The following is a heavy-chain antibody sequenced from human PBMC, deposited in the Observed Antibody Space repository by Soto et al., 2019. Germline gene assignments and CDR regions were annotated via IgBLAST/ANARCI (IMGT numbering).Heavy chain of an antibody. CDR2: IIPIFETP. CDR1: GGTFNKYA. V-gene: IGHV1-69*01. J-gene: IGHJ4*02. D-gene: IGHD3-16*01. CDR3: ARSIGSGGVMGGFDY. Sequence: QGQLVQSGAEVRKPGSAVRVSCKASGGTFNKYAMNWVRQAPGQGLEWMAGIIPIFETPRYAQQFQGRVTITVDESTTTAYMELSSLRSDDTAIYYCARSIGSGGVMGGFDYWGQGTLVTVAS.